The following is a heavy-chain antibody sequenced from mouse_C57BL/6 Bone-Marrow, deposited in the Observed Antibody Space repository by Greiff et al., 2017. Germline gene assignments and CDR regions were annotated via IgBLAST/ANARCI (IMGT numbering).Heavy chain of an antibody. V-gene: IGHV1-19*01. CDR3: ANGNDIYYAMDY. J-gene: IGHJ4*01. D-gene: IGHD2-1*01. CDR1: GYTFTDYY. CDR2: INPYNGGT. Sequence: EVQLQQSGPVLVKPGASVKMSCKASGYTFTDYYMNWVKQSHGKSLEWIGVINPYNGGTSYNQKFKGKATLTVDKSSSTAYMELNSLTSEDSAVYYCANGNDIYYAMDYWGQGTSVTVSS.